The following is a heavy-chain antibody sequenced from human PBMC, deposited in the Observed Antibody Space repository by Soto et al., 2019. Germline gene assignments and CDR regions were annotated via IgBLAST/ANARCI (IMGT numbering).Heavy chain of an antibody. CDR1: GGSISSGGYY. CDR3: ARDGYYYDSSGYYNNWFDP. CDR2: IYYSGST. J-gene: IGHJ5*02. V-gene: IGHV4-31*03. Sequence: SETLSLTCTVSGGSISSGGYYWSWIRRHPGKGLEWIGYIYYSGSTYYNPSLKSRVTISVDTSKNQFSLKLSSVTAADTAVYYCARDGYYYDSSGYYNNWFDPWGQGTLVTVSS. D-gene: IGHD3-22*01.